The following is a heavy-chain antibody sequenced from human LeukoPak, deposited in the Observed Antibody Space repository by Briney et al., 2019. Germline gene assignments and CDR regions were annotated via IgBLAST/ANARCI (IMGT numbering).Heavy chain of an antibody. Sequence: GGSLRLSCAASGFTFSSYAMSWVRQAPGKGLEWVSAISGSGGSTYYADSAKGRFTISRDNAKNTLYLQMNSLRAEDTAVYYCARDSGYSYSFGYWGQGTLVTVSS. J-gene: IGHJ4*02. CDR1: GFTFSSYA. CDR2: ISGSGGST. CDR3: ARDSGYSYSFGY. D-gene: IGHD5-18*01. V-gene: IGHV3-23*01.